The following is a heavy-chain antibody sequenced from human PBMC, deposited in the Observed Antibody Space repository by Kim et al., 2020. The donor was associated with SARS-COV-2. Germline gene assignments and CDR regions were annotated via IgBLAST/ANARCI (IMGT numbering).Heavy chain of an antibody. V-gene: IGHV3-30*01. CDR3: ARDQQLVLGEAFDI. Sequence: ADSVKGRFTISRDNSKNTLYLQMNNMGAEDTAVYYCARDQQLVLGEAFDIWGQGTMVTVSS. D-gene: IGHD6-13*01. J-gene: IGHJ3*02.